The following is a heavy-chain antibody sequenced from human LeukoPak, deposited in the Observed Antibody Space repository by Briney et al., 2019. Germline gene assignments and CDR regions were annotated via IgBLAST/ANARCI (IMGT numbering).Heavy chain of an antibody. J-gene: IGHJ6*02. CDR3: ARLLRTSLDV. V-gene: IGHV4-34*01. CDR1: GGSFSGYY. D-gene: IGHD3-22*01. Sequence: SETLSLTCAVYGGSFSGYYWSWIRQPPGKGLEWIGEINHSGSTNYNPSLKSRVTISVDTSKNQFSLKLSSVTAADTAVYYCARLLRTSLDVWGQGTTVTVSS. CDR2: INHSGST.